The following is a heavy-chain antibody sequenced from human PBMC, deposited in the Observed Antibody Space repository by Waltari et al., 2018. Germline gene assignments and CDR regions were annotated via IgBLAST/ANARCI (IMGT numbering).Heavy chain of an antibody. CDR1: GGSFSGYS. D-gene: IGHD3-9*01. CDR3: ARGGPGRKRYFDWPANYFDY. V-gene: IGHV4-34*01. Sequence: QVQLQQWGAGLLKPSETLSLTCAVYGGSFSGYSWSWIRQPPGKGREWIGKINHSGSTNYNPSLKSRVTISVDTSKNQFSLKLSSVTAADTAVYYCARGGPGRKRYFDWPANYFDYWGQGTLVTVSS. CDR2: INHSGST. J-gene: IGHJ4*02.